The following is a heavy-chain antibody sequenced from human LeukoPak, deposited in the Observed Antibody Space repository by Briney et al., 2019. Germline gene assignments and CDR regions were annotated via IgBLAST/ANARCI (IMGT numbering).Heavy chain of an antibody. D-gene: IGHD5-18*01. CDR1: GYTFKLYG. J-gene: IGHJ4*02. CDR2: ISAYNGNT. CDR3: ARVPDDGYRYGFDY. V-gene: IGHV1-18*01. Sequence: APVKVSCKASGYTFKLYGISWVRQAPGQGLEWMGWISAYNGNTKYAQKFQGRVTMTTDTSTSTGYMEQRSLRSDDTAVYYCARVPDDGYRYGFDYWGQGTLVTVSS.